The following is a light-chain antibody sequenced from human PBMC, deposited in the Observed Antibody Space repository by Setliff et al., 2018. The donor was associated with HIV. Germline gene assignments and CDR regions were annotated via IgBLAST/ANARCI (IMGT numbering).Light chain of an antibody. V-gene: IGLV2-23*02. J-gene: IGLJ1*01. CDR2: EVS. CDR1: RDVGSYNL. CDR3: CSYAGSSTSLYV. Sequence: RDVGSYNLVSWYQQHPGKAPKLMIYEVSKRPSGVSNRFSGSKSGNTASLTISGLQAEDEADYYCCSYAGSSTSLYVFGTGTKVTVL.